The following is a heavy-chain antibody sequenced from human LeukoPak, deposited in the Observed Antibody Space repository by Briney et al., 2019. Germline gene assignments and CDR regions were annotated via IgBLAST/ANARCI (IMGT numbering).Heavy chain of an antibody. CDR3: AGYCSGGSCSN. CDR2: ISYDGSNK. V-gene: IGHV3-30*04. J-gene: IGHJ4*02. D-gene: IGHD2-15*01. CDR1: GFTFSSYA. Sequence: GGSLRLSCAASGFTFSSYAMHWVRQAPGKGLEWVAVISYDGSNKYYADSVKGRFTISRDNSKNTLYLQMNSLRAEDTAVYYCAGYCSGGSCSNWGQGTLVTVSS.